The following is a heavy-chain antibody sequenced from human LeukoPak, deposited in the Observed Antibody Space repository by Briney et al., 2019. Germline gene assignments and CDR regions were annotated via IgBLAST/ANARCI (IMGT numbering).Heavy chain of an antibody. D-gene: IGHD3-22*01. J-gene: IGHJ4*02. CDR1: GFTFSSYA. Sequence: GVSLRLSCAASGFTFSSYAMSWVRQGPGKGLEWVSAISGSGGSTYYADSVKGRFTISRDNSKNTLYLQMNSLRAEDTAVYYCAKDYYDSSGYYYFTLGYWGQGTLVTVSS. CDR3: AKDYYDSSGYYYFTLGY. CDR2: ISGSGGST. V-gene: IGHV3-23*01.